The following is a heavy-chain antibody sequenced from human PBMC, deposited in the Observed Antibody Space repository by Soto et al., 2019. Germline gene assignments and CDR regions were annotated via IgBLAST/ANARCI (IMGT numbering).Heavy chain of an antibody. V-gene: IGHV4-61*03. CDR3: ARSGFFEFFQD. D-gene: IGHD3-10*01. CDR2: IYHSGST. CDR1: GASVDDGSDY. J-gene: IGHJ1*01. Sequence: NPSETLSLTCTVSGASVDDGSDYWSWIRQPPGKGLEWIAYIYHSGSTNYNPSLMDRVTISRDTSKNHFSLKLTSVTAADSALYYCARSGFFEFFQDWGQGTLVTVYS.